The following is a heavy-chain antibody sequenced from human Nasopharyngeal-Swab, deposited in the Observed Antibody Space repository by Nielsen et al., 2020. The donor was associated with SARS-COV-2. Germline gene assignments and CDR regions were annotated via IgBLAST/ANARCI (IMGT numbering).Heavy chain of an antibody. CDR2: IYPADSDS. CDR1: GYIFTSYW. D-gene: IGHD1-26*01. Sequence: GESLQISCKGSGYIFTSYWIGWVRQMPGKGLEWMGIIYPADSDSRYSLSFQGQVSISVDKSISTAYLQWNTLKASDTAIYYCVRRAFSASYCYFDYWGPGTLVTVSP. V-gene: IGHV5-51*01. J-gene: IGHJ4*02. CDR3: VRRAFSASYCYFDY.